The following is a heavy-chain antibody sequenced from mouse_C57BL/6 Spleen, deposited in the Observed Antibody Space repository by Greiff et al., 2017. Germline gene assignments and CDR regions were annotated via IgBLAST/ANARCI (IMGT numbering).Heavy chain of an antibody. CDR3: TPYYYGSSYEGYFDY. CDR1: GFNIKDYY. J-gene: IGHJ2*01. Sequence: EVKLQESGAELVRPGASVKLSCTASGFNIKDYYMHWVKQRPEQGLEWIGRIDPEDGDTEYAPKFQGKATMTADTSSNTAYLQLSSLPSEDTAVYYCTPYYYGSSYEGYFDYWGQGTTLTVSS. V-gene: IGHV14-1*01. D-gene: IGHD1-1*01. CDR2: IDPEDGDT.